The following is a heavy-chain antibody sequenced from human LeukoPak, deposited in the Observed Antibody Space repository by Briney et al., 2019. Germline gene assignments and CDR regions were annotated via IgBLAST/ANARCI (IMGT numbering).Heavy chain of an antibody. Sequence: ASVKVSCKASSYTFTNYAFTWVRQAPGQGLEWMGWISAYNGNTNYAQKLQGRVTMTTDTSTSTAYMELRSLRSDDTAVYYCARRRGLERRGDFDYWGQGTLVTVSS. V-gene: IGHV1-18*01. CDR1: SYTFTNYA. CDR2: ISAYNGNT. CDR3: ARRRGLERRGDFDY. D-gene: IGHD1-1*01. J-gene: IGHJ4*02.